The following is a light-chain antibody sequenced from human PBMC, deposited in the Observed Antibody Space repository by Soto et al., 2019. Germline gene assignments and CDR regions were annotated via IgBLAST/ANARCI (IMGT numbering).Light chain of an antibody. V-gene: IGKV3-20*01. CDR2: GAS. Sequence: VLTQSPGTLSLTPGERATLSSRASQSVSNTYLAWYQQRPGQAPRLLIYGASTRATDIPDRISGSGSGTDFTLTVSRLEPEDFAVYYCQHYGSTPWSFGQGTKVEIK. CDR1: QSVSNTY. CDR3: QHYGSTPWS. J-gene: IGKJ1*01.